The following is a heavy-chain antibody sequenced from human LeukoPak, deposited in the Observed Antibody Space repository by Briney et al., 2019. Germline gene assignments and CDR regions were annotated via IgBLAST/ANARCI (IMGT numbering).Heavy chain of an antibody. CDR2: MNPNSGNT. J-gene: IGHJ4*02. Sequence: ASVKVSCMASGYTFTSYDINWVRQAPGQGLEWMGWMNPNSGNTGYAQKFQGRVTMTRNTSISTAYMELSSLRSGDTAVYYCARVLRDCSGGSCSYSFDYWGQGTLVTVSS. D-gene: IGHD2-15*01. V-gene: IGHV1-8*01. CDR1: GYTFTSYD. CDR3: ARVLRDCSGGSCSYSFDY.